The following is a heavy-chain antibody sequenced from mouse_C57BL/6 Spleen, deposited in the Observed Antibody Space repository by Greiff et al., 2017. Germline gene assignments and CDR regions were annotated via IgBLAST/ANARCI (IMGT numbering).Heavy chain of an antibody. J-gene: IGHJ4*01. Sequence: VQLQQPGAELVKPGASVKLSCKASGYTFTSYWMHWVKQRPGRGLEWIGRIDPNSGGNKYNEKFKSKGTLTVDKPSSTAYMQLSSLTSEDSAVYYCARSAGDSSGYYAMDYWGQGTSVTVSS. CDR3: ARSAGDSSGYYAMDY. D-gene: IGHD3-2*02. CDR1: GYTFTSYW. V-gene: IGHV1-72*01. CDR2: IDPNSGGN.